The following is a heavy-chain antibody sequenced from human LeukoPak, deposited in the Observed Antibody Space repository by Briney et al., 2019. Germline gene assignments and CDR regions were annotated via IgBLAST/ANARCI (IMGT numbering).Heavy chain of an antibody. CDR2: ISGSGGST. CDR3: ARDDGYIQLWSLDY. Sequence: HWASVKVSCKASGGTFSSYAMSWVRQAPGKGLEWVSAISGSGGSTYYADSVKGRFTISRDNSKNTLYLQMNSLRAEDTAVYYCARDDGYIQLWSLDYWGQGILVTVSS. V-gene: IGHV3-23*01. D-gene: IGHD5-18*01. J-gene: IGHJ4*02. CDR1: GGTFSSYA.